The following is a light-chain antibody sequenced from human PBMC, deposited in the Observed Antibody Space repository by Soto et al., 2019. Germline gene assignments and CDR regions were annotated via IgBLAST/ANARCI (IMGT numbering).Light chain of an antibody. J-gene: IGLJ2*01. V-gene: IGLV2-14*01. CDR3: SSDTSTSAVL. CDR2: EVS. Sequence: QSALTQPASVSGSPGQSITISCTGTSSDVGGYNYVSWYQQHPGTAPKLMIYEVSNRPSGVSDRFSGSRSGNTASLTISGLQAEDESDYYCSSDTSTSAVLFGGGTKLTVL. CDR1: SSDVGGYNY.